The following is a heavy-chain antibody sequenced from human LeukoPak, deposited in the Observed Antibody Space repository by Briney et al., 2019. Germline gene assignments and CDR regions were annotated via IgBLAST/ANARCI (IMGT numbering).Heavy chain of an antibody. J-gene: IGHJ4*02. CDR3: TTYSYGYNGVDY. V-gene: IGHV3-15*01. Sequence: GGSPRLSCAASGFTFSNAWMSWVRQAPGKGLEWVGQTDGGTTDYAAPVKGRFTISRDDSKNTLYLQMNSLKTEDTAVYYCTTYSYGYNGVDYWGQGTLVTVSS. D-gene: IGHD5-18*01. CDR2: TDGGTT. CDR1: GFTFSNAW.